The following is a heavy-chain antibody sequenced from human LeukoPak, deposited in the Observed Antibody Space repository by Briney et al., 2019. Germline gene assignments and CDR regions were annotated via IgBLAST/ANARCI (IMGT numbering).Heavy chain of an antibody. D-gene: IGHD6-13*01. CDR1: GFTFSSYA. CDR3: ANPGIAAAGVWFDP. J-gene: IGHJ5*02. Sequence: GGSLRLSCAASGFTFSSYAMSWVRQAPGKGLEWVSAISGSGGSTYYADSVKGRFTISRDNSKNTLYLQMNSLRAEDTAVYHCANPGIAAAGVWFDPWGQGTLVTVSS. CDR2: ISGSGGST. V-gene: IGHV3-23*01.